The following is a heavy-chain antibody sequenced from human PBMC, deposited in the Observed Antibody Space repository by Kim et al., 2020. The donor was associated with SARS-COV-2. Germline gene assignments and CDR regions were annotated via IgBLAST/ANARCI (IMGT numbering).Heavy chain of an antibody. CDR2: TYGGDTT. V-gene: IGHV3-23*03. J-gene: IGHJ4*02. CDR3: VKDVDY. Sequence: GGSLRLSCAASGFTFSSNAVSWARQAPGKGPEWVSVTYGGDTTYYADSVKGRFTISRDNSKNTLYLQMNSLRAADTAVYYCVKDVDYLAQGTLVTVSS. CDR1: GFTFSSNA.